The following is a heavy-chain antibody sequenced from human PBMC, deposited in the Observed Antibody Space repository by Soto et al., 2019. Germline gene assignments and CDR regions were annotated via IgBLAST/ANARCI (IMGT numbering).Heavy chain of an antibody. J-gene: IGHJ6*02. CDR2: IDPSDSYT. V-gene: IGHV5-10-1*01. D-gene: IGHD6-13*01. CDR3: ARDSRSSSWYAFGMDV. Sequence: PGESLKISCKGSGYSFTSYWISWVRQMPGKGLEWMGRIDPSDSYTNYNPSLKSRVTMSVDTSKNQFSLKLSSVTAADTAVYYCARDSRSSSWYAFGMDVWGQGTTVTVSS. CDR1: GYSFTSYW.